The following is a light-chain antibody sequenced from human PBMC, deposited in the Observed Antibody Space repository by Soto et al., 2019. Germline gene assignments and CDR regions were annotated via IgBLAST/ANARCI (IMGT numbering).Light chain of an antibody. CDR2: GNS. Sequence: QSVLTQPPSVSGAPGQRVTISCTGSSSNIGAGYDVHWYQQLPGTAPKLLIYGNSHRPSGVPDRFSGSKSGTSASLAITGLQAEDEADYYCQSYDSSLSVSFGGGTKLTVL. V-gene: IGLV1-40*01. CDR3: QSYDSSLSVS. CDR1: SSNIGAGYD. J-gene: IGLJ2*01.